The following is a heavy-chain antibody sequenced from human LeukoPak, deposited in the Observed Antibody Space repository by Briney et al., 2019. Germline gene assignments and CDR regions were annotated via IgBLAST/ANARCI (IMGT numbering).Heavy chain of an antibody. CDR2: INPNNGGT. J-gene: IGHJ4*02. V-gene: IGHV1-2*02. D-gene: IGHD1-26*01. CDR3: ASLVLSGPWEGFDY. CDR1: GYTFTAYY. Sequence: ASVKVSCKASGYTFTAYYMHWVRQAPGQGLEWMGWINPNNGGTNYAQKFQGRFTMTRNTSISTAYMELSSLRSEDTAVYYCASLVLSGPWEGFDYWGQGTPVTVSS.